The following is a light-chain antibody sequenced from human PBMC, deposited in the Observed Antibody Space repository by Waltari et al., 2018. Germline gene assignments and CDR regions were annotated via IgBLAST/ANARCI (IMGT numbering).Light chain of an antibody. Sequence: DIQMSQSPSSLSASVGDRVTITCRASQGISSYLNWYQQKPGKAPNLLIYYTNTLASGIPSRFSVSGSGTEFTLTISSLQSEDFATYYCQQGNVYPYSFGQGTKVEIK. CDR3: QQGNVYPYS. CDR1: QGISSY. J-gene: IGKJ2*03. CDR2: YTN. V-gene: IGKV1-9*01.